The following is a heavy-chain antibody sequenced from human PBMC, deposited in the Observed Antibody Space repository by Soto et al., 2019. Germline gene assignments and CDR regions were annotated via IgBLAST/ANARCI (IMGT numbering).Heavy chain of an antibody. CDR2: VHDSWGS. CDR3: VRQGFGALHGRVDV. D-gene: IGHD3-10*01. V-gene: IGHV4-59*08. Sequence: QVPLQESGPGLVKPSETLSLSCTVSGGSISSYYWSWIRQPPGKGLEWIGYVHDSWGSHYNPSLKSRVAISLDTSKSQFSLKLTSVTATDTAVYYGVRQGFGALHGRVDVWGQGTTVTVSS. CDR1: GGSISSYY. J-gene: IGHJ6*02.